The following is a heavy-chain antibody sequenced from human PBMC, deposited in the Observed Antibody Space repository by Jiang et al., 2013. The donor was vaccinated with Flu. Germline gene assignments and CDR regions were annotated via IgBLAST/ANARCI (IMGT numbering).Heavy chain of an antibody. V-gene: IGHV4-59*01. D-gene: IGHD3-3*01. CDR3: VKGGFYAGSWFDP. CDR2: IYYSGST. J-gene: IGHJ5*02. Sequence: GSGLVKPSETLFLTCTVSGGSISGYYWSWIRQPPGKGLEWIGYIYYSGSTNYNPSLKSRVTIFVDTSKNQFSLRLSSVTAADTAVYYCVKGGFYAGSWFDPWGQGTLVTVSS. CDR1: GGSISGYY.